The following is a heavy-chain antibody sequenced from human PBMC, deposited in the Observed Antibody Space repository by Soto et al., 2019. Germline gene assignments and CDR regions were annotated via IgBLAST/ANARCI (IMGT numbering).Heavy chain of an antibody. Sequence: ASVKVSCKASGYTFTSYGISWVRQAPGQGLEWMGWISAYNGNTNYAQKLQGRVTMTTDTSTSTAYMELRSLRSDDTAVYYCARNRMPYRDYYYGMDVWGQGPRSPSP. CDR3: ARNRMPYRDYYYGMDV. CDR2: ISAYNGNT. D-gene: IGHD5-12*01. CDR1: GYTFTSYG. V-gene: IGHV1-18*01. J-gene: IGHJ6*02.